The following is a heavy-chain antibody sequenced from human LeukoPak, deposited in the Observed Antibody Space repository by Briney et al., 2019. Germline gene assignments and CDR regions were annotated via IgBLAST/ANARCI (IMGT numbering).Heavy chain of an antibody. Sequence: GGSLDSPVQPLDSPLMIMPCTGSVKLQGRVWSGSLISGDGGSTYYADSVKGRFTISRDNSKNSLYLQMNSLRTEDTALYYCAKDRGIAAAGTPDLDYWGQGTLVTVSS. J-gene: IGHJ4*02. CDR1: DSPLMIMP. V-gene: IGHV3-43*02. CDR3: AKDRGIAAAGTPDLDY. D-gene: IGHD6-13*01. CDR2: ISGDGGST.